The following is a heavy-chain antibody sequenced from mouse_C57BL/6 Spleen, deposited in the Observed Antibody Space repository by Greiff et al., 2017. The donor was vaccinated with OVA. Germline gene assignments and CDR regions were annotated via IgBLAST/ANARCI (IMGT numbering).Heavy chain of an antibody. D-gene: IGHD3-3*01. CDR2: IDPSDSYT. Sequence: QVQLKQPGAELVRPGTSVKLSCKASGYTFTSYWMHWVKQRPGQGLEWIGVIDPSDSYTNYNQKFKGKATLTVDTSSSTAYMQLSSLTSEDSAVYYCARGGGRNWYFDVWGTGTTVTVSS. V-gene: IGHV1-59*01. J-gene: IGHJ1*03. CDR3: ARGGGRNWYFDV. CDR1: GYTFTSYW.